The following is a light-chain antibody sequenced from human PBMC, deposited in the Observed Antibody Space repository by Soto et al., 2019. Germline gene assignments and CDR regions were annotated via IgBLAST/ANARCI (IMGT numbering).Light chain of an antibody. J-gene: IGKJ2*01. V-gene: IGKV3-20*01. Sequence: EIVLTQSPGILSLSPGERATLSCRASQSVSGNYLAWYQQKPGQSPRLLIYGSADRATGIPGRFSGSGSGTDFTLTISRVEPEDFAVYYCQQYGSSPPYTFGQGTKVEIK. CDR1: QSVSGNY. CDR2: GSA. CDR3: QQYGSSPPYT.